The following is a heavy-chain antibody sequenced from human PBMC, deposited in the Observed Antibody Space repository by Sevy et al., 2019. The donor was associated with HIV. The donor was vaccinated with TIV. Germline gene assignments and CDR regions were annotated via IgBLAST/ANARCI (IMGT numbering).Heavy chain of an antibody. J-gene: IGHJ4*02. D-gene: IGHD6-13*01. CDR1: GGSFSGYY. Sequence: SETLSLTCAVYGGSFSGYYWSWIRQPPGKGLEWIGEINHSGSTNYNPSLKSRVTISVDTSKNQLSLRLTSVTAADPAVYYCVRDRIAAAGGYFDNWGQGTLVTVSS. CDR3: VRDRIAAAGGYFDN. V-gene: IGHV4-34*01. CDR2: INHSGST.